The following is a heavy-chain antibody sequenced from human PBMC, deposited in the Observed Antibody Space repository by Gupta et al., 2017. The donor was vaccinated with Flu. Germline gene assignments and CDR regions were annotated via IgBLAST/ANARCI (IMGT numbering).Heavy chain of an antibody. CDR2: ISYDEKNR. D-gene: IGHD1/OR15-1a*01. J-gene: IGHJ3*01. CDR3: ARLGEQRDAFDF. V-gene: IGHV3-30*04. Sequence: QVKLVESGGGGVQPGRSLRLSCLVSGFIFNNYAMHWVRQAPGKGLEWVAVISYDEKNRFYADSVKGRFTIARDNSKNTLYLQMNSLRAEDTAVYYCARLGEQRDAFDFWGQGTMVTVSS. CDR1: GFIFNNYA.